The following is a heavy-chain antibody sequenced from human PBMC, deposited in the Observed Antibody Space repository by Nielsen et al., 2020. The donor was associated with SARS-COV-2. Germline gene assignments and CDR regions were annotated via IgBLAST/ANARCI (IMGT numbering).Heavy chain of an antibody. D-gene: IGHD1-14*01. CDR1: GYTFTGYY. CDR2: INPNSGGT. Sequence: ASVKVSCKASGYTFTGYYMHWVRQAPGQGLEWMGWINPNSGGTNYAQRFQGRVTMTTDTSISTAYMELGRLRSDDTALYYCARDREDKPPPIAYYFDYWGQGTLVTVSS. CDR3: ARDREDKPPPIAYYFDY. V-gene: IGHV1-2*02. J-gene: IGHJ4*02.